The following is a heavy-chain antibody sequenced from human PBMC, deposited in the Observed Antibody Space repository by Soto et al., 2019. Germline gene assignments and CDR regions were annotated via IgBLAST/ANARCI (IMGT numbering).Heavy chain of an antibody. CDR1: GGSISGYY. CDR2: IYSSGST. Sequence: SSETLSLTCTVSGGSISGYYWSWIRQPPGKGLQWIGYIYSSGSTNYNPSLKSRVTISVDTSKNQFSLNLSSVTAADTAVYYCARQRRDFDYWGQGSLVT. V-gene: IGHV4-59*08. J-gene: IGHJ4*02. CDR3: ARQRRDFDY.